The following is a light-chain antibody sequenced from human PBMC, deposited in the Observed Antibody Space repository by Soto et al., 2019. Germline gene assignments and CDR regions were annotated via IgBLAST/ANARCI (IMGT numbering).Light chain of an antibody. CDR3: QQYGSSPMYT. CDR1: QSVSSSY. CDR2: GAS. Sequence: EIVLTQSPGTLSLSPGERATLSCRASQSVSSSYLAWYQQKPGQAPRLLIYGASSRATGIPDRFSGSGSGTDFTLNISRLEPEDFAVYYGQQYGSSPMYTFGQGTKLEIK. V-gene: IGKV3-20*01. J-gene: IGKJ2*01.